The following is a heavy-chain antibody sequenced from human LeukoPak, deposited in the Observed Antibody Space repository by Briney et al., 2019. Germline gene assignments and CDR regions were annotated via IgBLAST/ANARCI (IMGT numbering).Heavy chain of an antibody. V-gene: IGHV3-7*03. CDR1: GFTFSSYW. Sequence: GGSLRLSCAASGFTFSSYWMNWARQAPGKGLEWVASINHNGNVNYYVDPVKGRFTISRDNAKNSLYLQMSNLKAEDTAVYFCARGGGLDVWGQGATVTVSS. J-gene: IGHJ6*02. CDR3: ARGGGLDV. D-gene: IGHD3-16*01. CDR2: INHNGNVN.